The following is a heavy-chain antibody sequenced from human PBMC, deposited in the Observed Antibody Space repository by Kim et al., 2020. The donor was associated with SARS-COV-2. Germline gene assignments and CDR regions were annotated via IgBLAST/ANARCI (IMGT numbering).Heavy chain of an antibody. D-gene: IGHD6-19*01. J-gene: IGHJ4*02. Sequence: GGSLRLSCAASGFTFSSYAMHWVRQAPGKGLEWVAVISYDGSNKYYADSVKGRFTISRDNSKNTLYLQMNSLRAEDTAVYYCASGYSSGWCIDYWGQGTLVTVSS. CDR1: GFTFSSYA. CDR3: ASGYSSGWCIDY. V-gene: IGHV3-30-3*01. CDR2: ISYDGSNK.